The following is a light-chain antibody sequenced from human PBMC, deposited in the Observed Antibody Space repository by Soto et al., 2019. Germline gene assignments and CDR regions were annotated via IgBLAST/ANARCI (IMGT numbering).Light chain of an antibody. J-gene: IGLJ3*02. CDR1: SSNIGAGYD. Sequence: QSVLTQPPSVSGAPGQRVTISCTGSSSNIGAGYDVHWYQQLPGTAPKLPIYGNSNRPSGVPDRFSGSKSGTSASLAITGLQAEDEADYYCQSYDSSLLWVFGGGTQLTVL. CDR2: GNS. CDR3: QSYDSSLLWV. V-gene: IGLV1-40*01.